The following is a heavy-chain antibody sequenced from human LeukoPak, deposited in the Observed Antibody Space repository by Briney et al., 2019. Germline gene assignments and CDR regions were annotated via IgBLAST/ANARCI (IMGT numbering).Heavy chain of an antibody. CDR3: AKDEAATNFDY. V-gene: IGHV3-30*18. D-gene: IGHD2-15*01. CDR1: GFTFSSYG. CDR2: ISYDGSNK. J-gene: IGHJ4*02. Sequence: GGSLRLSCAASGFTFSSYGMHWVRQAPGKGLEWVAVISYDGSNKYYADSVKGRFTISRDNSKNTLYLQMNSLRAEDTAVYYCAKDEAATNFDYWGQGTLVTVSS.